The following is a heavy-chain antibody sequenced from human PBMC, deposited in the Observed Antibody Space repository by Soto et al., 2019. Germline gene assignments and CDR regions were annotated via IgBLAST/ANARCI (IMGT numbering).Heavy chain of an antibody. V-gene: IGHV1-18*01. CDR1: GGTFSSYA. CDR3: ARAPDY. Sequence: GASVKVSCKASGGTFSSYAISWVRQASGQGLEWRGWLSAYTGNKNSAQKLQGRLTMTTDTYTSTAYMGLRSLRSDDTAVYYCARAPDYWGQGTLVNVSS. J-gene: IGHJ4*02. CDR2: LSAYTGNK.